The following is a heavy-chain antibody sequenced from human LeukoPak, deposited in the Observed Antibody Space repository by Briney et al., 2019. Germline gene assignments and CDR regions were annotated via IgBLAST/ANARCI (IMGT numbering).Heavy chain of an antibody. CDR3: ARINGGSYSTLEFDY. CDR1: GGSISSGSYY. Sequence: SSETLSLTCTVSGGSISSGSYYWSWIRQPAGKGLEWIGRIYTSGSTNYNPSLKSRVTISVDTSKNQFSLKLSSVTAADTAVYYCARINGGSYSTLEFDYWGQGTLVTVSS. V-gene: IGHV4-61*02. J-gene: IGHJ4*02. CDR2: IYTSGST. D-gene: IGHD1-26*01.